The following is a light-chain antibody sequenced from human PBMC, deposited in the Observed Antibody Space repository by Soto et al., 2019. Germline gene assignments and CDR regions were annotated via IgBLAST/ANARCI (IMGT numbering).Light chain of an antibody. CDR1: QSVSSSY. J-gene: IGKJ3*01. CDR3: QQDYNLPA. V-gene: IGKV3D-7*01. Sequence: PGERATLSCRASQSVSSSYLSWYQQKPGQAPRLLTYGASTRATGIPARFSGSGSGTDFTLTISSLQPEDFAVYYCQQDYNLPAFGPGTKVDIK. CDR2: GAS.